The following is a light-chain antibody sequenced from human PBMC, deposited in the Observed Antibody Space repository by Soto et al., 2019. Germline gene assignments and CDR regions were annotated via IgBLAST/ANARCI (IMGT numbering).Light chain of an antibody. CDR2: EGS. V-gene: IGLV2-8*01. J-gene: IGLJ1*01. CDR3: CSYAGSSTLYV. Sequence: QLVLTQAPSASGSPGQSGTISCTGTSSDVGGYNYVSWYQQHPGKAPKLMIYEGSKRPSGVSNRFSGSKSGNTASLTISGLQAEDEADYYCCSYAGSSTLYVFGTGTKVTVL. CDR1: SSDVGGYNY.